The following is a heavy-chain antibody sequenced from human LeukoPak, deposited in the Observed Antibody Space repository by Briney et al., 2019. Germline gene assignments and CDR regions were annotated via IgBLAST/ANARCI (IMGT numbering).Heavy chain of an antibody. J-gene: IGHJ6*02. D-gene: IGHD6-19*01. V-gene: IGHV3-23*01. Sequence: GGSLRLPCAASGFTFSSYAMSWVRQAPGKGLEWVSAISGSGGSTYYADSVKGRFTISRDNSKNTLYLQMNSLRAEDTAVYYCAKAEAGPMRYYGMDVWGQGTTVTVSS. CDR2: ISGSGGST. CDR3: AKAEAGPMRYYGMDV. CDR1: GFTFSSYA.